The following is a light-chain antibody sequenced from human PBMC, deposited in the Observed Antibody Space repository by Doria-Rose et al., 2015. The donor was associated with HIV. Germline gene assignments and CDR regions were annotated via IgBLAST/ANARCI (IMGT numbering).Light chain of an antibody. CDR2: GAS. CDR3: QQYGTSLSIT. J-gene: IGKJ5*01. Sequence: TQSPGTLSLSQGERATLSCRASQSVSISYLAWYQQKPGQAPRLLIYGASSRATGIPDRFSGSGAGTDFTLTISRLEPEDFAVYYCQQYGTSLSITFGQGTRLEIK. CDR1: QSVSISY. V-gene: IGKV3-20*01.